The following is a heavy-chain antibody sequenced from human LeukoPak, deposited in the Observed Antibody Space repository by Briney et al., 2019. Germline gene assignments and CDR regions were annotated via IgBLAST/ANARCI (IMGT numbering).Heavy chain of an antibody. CDR2: ISSSSSTI. Sequence: GGSLRLSCAASGFTFSSYSMNWVRQAPGKGLEWVSYISSSSSTIYYADSVKGRFTISRDNAKNSLYLQMNSLRAEDTAVYYCARVERPDYFDYWGQGTLVTVSS. J-gene: IGHJ4*02. CDR1: GFTFSSYS. D-gene: IGHD6-6*01. V-gene: IGHV3-48*01. CDR3: ARVERPDYFDY.